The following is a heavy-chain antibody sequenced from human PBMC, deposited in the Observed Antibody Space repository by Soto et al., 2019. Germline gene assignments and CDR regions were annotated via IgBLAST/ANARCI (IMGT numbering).Heavy chain of an antibody. V-gene: IGHV3-21*01. J-gene: IGHJ6*02. Sequence: EVQLVESGGGLVKPGGSLRLSCAASGFTFSSYSMNWVSQAPGKGLEWVSSISRSSTYIYYADSVKGRFTISRDNATNSPFLQLSSLRAEDTAVYYCARAHKFPSIVGDTHAYYYYGMAVVGQWTTVTVSS. CDR2: ISRSSTYI. CDR1: GFTFSSYS. CDR3: ARAHKFPSIVGDTHAYYYYGMAV. D-gene: IGHD1-26*01.